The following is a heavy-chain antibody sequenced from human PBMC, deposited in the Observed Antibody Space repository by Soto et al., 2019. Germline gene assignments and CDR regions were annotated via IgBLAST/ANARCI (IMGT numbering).Heavy chain of an antibody. CDR2: IYTSGST. Sequence: SETLSLTCTVSGGSISSYYWSWIRQPAGKGLEWIGRIYTSGSTNYNPSLKSRVTMSVDTYKNQFSLKLSSVTAADTAVYYCARDSYYDSDGWFDPCGQGTLVTVSS. D-gene: IGHD3-22*01. CDR1: GGSISSYY. CDR3: ARDSYYDSDGWFDP. V-gene: IGHV4-4*07. J-gene: IGHJ5*02.